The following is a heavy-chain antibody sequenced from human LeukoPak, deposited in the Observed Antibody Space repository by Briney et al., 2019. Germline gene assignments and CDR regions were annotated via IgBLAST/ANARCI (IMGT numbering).Heavy chain of an antibody. Sequence: PGRSLRLSCAASGFTFSSYGMHWVRQAPGKGLEWVAVISYDGSNKYYADSVKGRFTISRGNSKNTLYLQMNSLGAEDTAVYYCAKAGDSYGYEGFDYWGQGTLVTVSS. D-gene: IGHD5-18*01. CDR2: ISYDGSNK. V-gene: IGHV3-30*18. CDR3: AKAGDSYGYEGFDY. J-gene: IGHJ4*02. CDR1: GFTFSSYG.